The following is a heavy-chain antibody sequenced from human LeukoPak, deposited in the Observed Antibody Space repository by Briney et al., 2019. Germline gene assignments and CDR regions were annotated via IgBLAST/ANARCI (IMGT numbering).Heavy chain of an antibody. D-gene: IGHD1-26*01. CDR3: ARAKFSAYTGNPGARKSSYDMDV. CDR1: GFTFSSYG. CDR2: IRYDGSHQ. J-gene: IGHJ6*03. V-gene: IGHV3-30*02. Sequence: PGGSLRLSCAASGFTFSSYGMHWVRQAPGKGLEWVAFIRYDGSHQYYADSVKGRFTISRDNAKNSLYLQMNSLRAEDTAVYYCARAKFSAYTGNPGARKSSYDMDVWGKGTTVTVSS.